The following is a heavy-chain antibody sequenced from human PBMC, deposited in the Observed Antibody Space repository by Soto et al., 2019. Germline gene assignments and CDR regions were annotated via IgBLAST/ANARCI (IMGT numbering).Heavy chain of an antibody. CDR2: IYYSGST. D-gene: IGHD5-18*01. CDR1: GGSISSGGYY. V-gene: IGHV4-31*03. CDR3: ARRGYSYGPTKFDY. J-gene: IGHJ4*02. Sequence: QVQLQESGPGLVKPSQTLSLTCTVSGGSISSGGYYWSWIRQHPGKGLEWIGYIYYSGSTYYNPSPKSRVTISVDTSKNHSSLKLSSVTAADTAVYYCARRGYSYGPTKFDYWGQGTLVTVSS.